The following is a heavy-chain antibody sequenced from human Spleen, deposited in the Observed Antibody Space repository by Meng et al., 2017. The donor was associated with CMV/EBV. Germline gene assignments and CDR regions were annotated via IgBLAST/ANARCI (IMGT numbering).Heavy chain of an antibody. D-gene: IGHD3-10*01. Sequence: AGGSISSGGVYWSWIRQHPGKGLEWIGYIYYSGSTYYNPSLKSRVTISVDTSNNQFSLKLTSVTAADTAVYYCARFSIRGEGNFDYWGQGTLVTVSS. CDR1: GGSISSGGVY. CDR2: IYYSGST. V-gene: IGHV4-31*02. CDR3: ARFSIRGEGNFDY. J-gene: IGHJ4*02.